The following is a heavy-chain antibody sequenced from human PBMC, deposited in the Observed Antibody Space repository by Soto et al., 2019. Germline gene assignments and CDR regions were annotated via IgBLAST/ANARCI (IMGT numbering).Heavy chain of an antibody. CDR3: ERRGDKYQFGGLDV. D-gene: IGHD3-16*01. Sequence: SETLSLTCTVSGDSIATVGNHWDWIRQSPGGKLEGVGSVYYSASSYSHTCLRSRATISSKLPTTQKPMRLTSVTAADEGVSFCERRGDKYQFGGLDVWGQGTMVTVSS. J-gene: IGHJ6*02. CDR2: VYYSASS. V-gene: IGHV4-39*01. CDR1: GDSIATVGNH.